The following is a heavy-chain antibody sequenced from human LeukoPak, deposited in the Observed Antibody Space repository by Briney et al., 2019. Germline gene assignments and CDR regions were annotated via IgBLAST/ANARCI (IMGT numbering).Heavy chain of an antibody. CDR2: ISYDGSNR. D-gene: IGHD5-18*01. Sequence: GGSLRLSCAASGFTFSSYGMHWVRQAPGKGLEWVAVISYDGSNRYYADSVKGRFTISRDNSKNTLYLQMNSLRAEDTAVYYCAKTPSDDEDSYGSFDYWGQGTLVTVSS. CDR1: GFTFSSYG. V-gene: IGHV3-30*18. J-gene: IGHJ4*02. CDR3: AKTPSDDEDSYGSFDY.